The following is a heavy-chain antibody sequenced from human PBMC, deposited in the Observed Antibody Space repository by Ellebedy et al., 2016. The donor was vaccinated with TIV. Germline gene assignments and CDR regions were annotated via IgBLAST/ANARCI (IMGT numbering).Heavy chain of an antibody. V-gene: IGHV4-59*01. J-gene: IGHJ6*02. CDR1: GGSISSYY. D-gene: IGHD5-18*01. CDR2: IYYSGST. CDR3: ARGGYSYGYDVYYYYYGMDV. Sequence: SETLSLXXTVSGGSISSYYWSWIRQPPGKGLEWIGYIYYSGSTHYNPSLKSRVTISVDTSKNQFSLKLSSVTAADTAVYYCARGGYSYGYDVYYYYYGMDVWGQGTTVTVSS.